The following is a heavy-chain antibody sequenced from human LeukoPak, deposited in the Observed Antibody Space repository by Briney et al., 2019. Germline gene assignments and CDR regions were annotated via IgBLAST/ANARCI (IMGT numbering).Heavy chain of an antibody. CDR2: IRSKTYGGTT. D-gene: IGHD1-14*01. V-gene: IGHV3-49*04. CDR1: GFTFGDYG. CDR3: IPDLPFDS. J-gene: IGHJ4*02. Sequence: GGSLRLSCIASGFTFGDYGMSWVRQAPGKGLEWVGFIRSKTYGGTTEYAASVKGRFTISRDDSSSILYLHMNSLKTEDTALYYCIPDLPFDSWGQGTLVTVSS.